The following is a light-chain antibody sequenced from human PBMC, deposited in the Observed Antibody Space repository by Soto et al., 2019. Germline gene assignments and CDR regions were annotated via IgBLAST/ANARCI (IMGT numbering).Light chain of an antibody. CDR3: QQLDSFPLT. CDR2: AAS. V-gene: IGKV1-12*01. Sequence: DIQMTQSPSSVSASVGDRVTITCRASQGISRWLAWYQKKPGRAPKLLIYAASSLQSGVPVRFSGSGSGTDFTLSISSLEPEDVATYFCQQLDSFPLTLGQGTRLEIK. CDR1: QGISRW. J-gene: IGKJ5*01.